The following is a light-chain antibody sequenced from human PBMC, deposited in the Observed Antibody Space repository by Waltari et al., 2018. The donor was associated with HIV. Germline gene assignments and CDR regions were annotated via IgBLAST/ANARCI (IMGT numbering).Light chain of an antibody. CDR2: RNN. V-gene: IGLV1-47*01. CDR3: AAWTDSRYVV. Sequence: QSVLTQPPSASGAPGQRVTIPCSGSSPNIGSNFVFWYQQLPGTAPQPLIYRNNRRPSGVPDRFSGSKSGTSASLAISGLRSEDEADYYCAAWTDSRYVVFGGGTKLTVL. CDR1: SPNIGSNF. J-gene: IGLJ2*01.